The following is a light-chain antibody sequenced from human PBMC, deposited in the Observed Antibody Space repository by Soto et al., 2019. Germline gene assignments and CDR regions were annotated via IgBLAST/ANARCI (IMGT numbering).Light chain of an antibody. CDR3: QQRSNLTLT. J-gene: IGKJ4*01. CDR1: QSVSSN. CDR2: GAS. Sequence: EIVITQSPATLSVSPGERATLSCRASQSVSSNLAWYQQKPGQAPRLLIYGASTRETGIPARFRGSGSGTEFTRTISSLQSEDVAVYYCQQRSNLTLTFCGGTKVDIK. V-gene: IGKV3-15*01.